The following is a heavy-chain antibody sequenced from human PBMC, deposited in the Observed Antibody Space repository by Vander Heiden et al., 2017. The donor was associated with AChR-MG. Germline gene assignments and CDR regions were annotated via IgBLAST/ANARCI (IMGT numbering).Heavy chain of an antibody. J-gene: IGHJ4*02. CDR1: GFPFSSYW. Sequence: EVQLVASGGGLVKPGGSLRLSCAASGFPFSSYWMHWVRQAPGKGLVWVSRINTDGSSTTYADSVKGRFTISRDNAKNTLCLQMNSLTAEDTAVYYCVRAVLDYGGNDYWGQGTLVTVSS. CDR3: VRAVLDYGGNDY. D-gene: IGHD4-17*01. CDR2: INTDGSST. V-gene: IGHV3-74*01.